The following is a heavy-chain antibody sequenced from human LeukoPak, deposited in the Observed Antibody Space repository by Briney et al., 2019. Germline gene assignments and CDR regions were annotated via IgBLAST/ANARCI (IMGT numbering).Heavy chain of an antibody. J-gene: IGHJ4*02. Sequence: GASVKVSCKASGYTFTGYYMHWVRQAPGQGLEWMGWINPNSGGTNYAQKFQGRVTMTRDTSNSTAYMELSRLRSDDTAVYYCARDNCSGGSCYLDYWGQGTLVTVSS. CDR1: GYTFTGYY. CDR3: ARDNCSGGSCYLDY. D-gene: IGHD2-15*01. V-gene: IGHV1-2*02. CDR2: INPNSGGT.